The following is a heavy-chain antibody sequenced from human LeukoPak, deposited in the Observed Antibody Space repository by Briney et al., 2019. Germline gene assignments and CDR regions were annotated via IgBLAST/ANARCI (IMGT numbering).Heavy chain of an antibody. CDR3: AVVVVAALDY. D-gene: IGHD2-15*01. CDR2: ISTSGRT. V-gene: IGHV4-61*02. Sequence: SETLSLTCTVSGGSISSGRYYWSWIRQPAGKGLEWIGRISTSGRTDYNPSLKSRVTISVDTSKNQFFLKLSFVTAADTAVYYCAVVVVAALDYWGQGTLVTVSS. CDR1: GGSISSGRYY. J-gene: IGHJ4*02.